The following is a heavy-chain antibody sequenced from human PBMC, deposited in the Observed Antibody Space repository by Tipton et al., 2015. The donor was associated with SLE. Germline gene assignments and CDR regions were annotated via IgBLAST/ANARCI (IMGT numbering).Heavy chain of an antibody. V-gene: IGHV3-53*01. CDR3: VYAGF. J-gene: IGHJ4*02. D-gene: IGHD5/OR15-5a*01. Sequence: SLRLSCVVSGFTVSDNYMTWVRQVPGKGLVWVSAINGGGDTHYADPVKGRFTISRENAKNTLYLQMNSLRADDTAIYYCVYAGFWGQGTLVTVSS. CDR2: INGGGDT. CDR1: GFTVSDNY.